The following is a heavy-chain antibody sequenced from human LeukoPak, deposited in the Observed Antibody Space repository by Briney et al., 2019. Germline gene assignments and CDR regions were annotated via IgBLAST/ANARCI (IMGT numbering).Heavy chain of an antibody. D-gene: IGHD6-13*01. CDR1: GFTSTSYS. Sequence: GGSLRLSCAASGFTSTSYSINWVRQAPGKGLEWISYVSSTGKTTYYAASVKGRVTFSRDDADNSLYLQMNSLRVEDTGISTWYTLDFWGQGVLVTVSS. J-gene: IGHJ4*02. CDR2: VSSTGKTT. CDR3: YTLDF. V-gene: IGHV3-48*04.